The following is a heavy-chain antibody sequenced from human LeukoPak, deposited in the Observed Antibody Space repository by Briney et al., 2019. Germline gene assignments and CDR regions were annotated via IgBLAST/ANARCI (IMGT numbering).Heavy chain of an antibody. Sequence: PGESLKISCKGSGYSFTSYWIGWVRQMPGKGLEWMGIIYPGDSDTRYSPSFQGQVTISADKSISTAYLQWSSLKASDTAMYYCARLRVVVPAAVYYFGYWGQGTLVTVSS. CDR2: IYPGDSDT. V-gene: IGHV5-51*01. CDR3: ARLRVVVPAAVYYFGY. J-gene: IGHJ4*02. CDR1: GYSFTSYW. D-gene: IGHD2-2*01.